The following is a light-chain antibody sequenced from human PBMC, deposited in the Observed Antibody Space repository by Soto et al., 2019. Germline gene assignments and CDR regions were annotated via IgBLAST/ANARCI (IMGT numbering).Light chain of an antibody. J-gene: IGKJ1*01. Sequence: EIVLTQSPGTLSLSPGERATLSCRASQSVSSSYLAWYQQKPGQAPRLLIYGASSRATGIPDRFIGSGSGTDFTLTISRLEPADFAVYYCQQYGSSPTWTFGQGTKVEIE. CDR1: QSVSSSY. V-gene: IGKV3-20*01. CDR2: GAS. CDR3: QQYGSSPTWT.